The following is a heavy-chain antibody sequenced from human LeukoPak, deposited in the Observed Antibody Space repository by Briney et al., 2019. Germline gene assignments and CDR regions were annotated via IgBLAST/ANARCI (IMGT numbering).Heavy chain of an antibody. V-gene: IGHV3-74*01. CDR3: AKDLTAGAQGLWSYSSGRVGDFDY. CDR1: GFTFSSYW. Sequence: GGSLRLSCAASGFTFSSYWMHWVRQAPGKGLVWVSRINTDGSSTYYADSVKGRFTISRDNSKNTLFLQMNSLRAEDTAVYYCAKDLTAGAQGLWSYSSGRVGDFDYWGQGTLVTVSS. CDR2: INTDGSST. J-gene: IGHJ4*02. D-gene: IGHD6-19*01.